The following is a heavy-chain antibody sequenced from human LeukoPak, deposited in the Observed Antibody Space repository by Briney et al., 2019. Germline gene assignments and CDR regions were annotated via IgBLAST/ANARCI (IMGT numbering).Heavy chain of an antibody. J-gene: IGHJ5*02. CDR1: GYTFTDYS. V-gene: IGHV1-2*02. CDR2: INPKNGGT. Sequence: ASVKVSCKPTGYTFTDYSIHWLRQVPGQGPEWIGWINPKNGGTNYAQTFQGRVTMTRDTSITTAYMELSSLRSDDTAVYYCARDLYCNSAKCYSNWFDTWGQGTLVTVSS. CDR3: ARDLYCNSAKCYSNWFDT. D-gene: IGHD2/OR15-2a*01.